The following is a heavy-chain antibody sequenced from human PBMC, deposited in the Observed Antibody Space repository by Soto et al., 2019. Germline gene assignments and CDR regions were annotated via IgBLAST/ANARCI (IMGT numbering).Heavy chain of an antibody. J-gene: IGHJ4*02. D-gene: IGHD3-3*01. Sequence: GGSLRLSCAASGFTFSSYWMSWVRQAPWKGLEWVANIKQDGSEKYYVDSVKGRFTISRDNAKNSLYLQMNSLRAEDTAVYYCARDRPSGYYDPVGDYWGQGTLVTVST. CDR2: IKQDGSEK. CDR3: ARDRPSGYYDPVGDY. V-gene: IGHV3-7*01. CDR1: GFTFSSYW.